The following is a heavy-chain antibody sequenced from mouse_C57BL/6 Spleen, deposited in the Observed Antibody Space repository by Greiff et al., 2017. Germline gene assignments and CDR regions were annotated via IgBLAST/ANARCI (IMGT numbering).Heavy chain of an antibody. CDR3: ARWDDYPFLDAMDY. J-gene: IGHJ4*01. D-gene: IGHD2-4*01. Sequence: VQLQQSGAELVRPGTSVKVSCKASGYAFTNYLIEWVKQRPGQGLEWIGVINPGSGGTNYNEKFKGKATLTADKSSSTAYMQLSSLTSEDSAVYFCARWDDYPFLDAMDYWGQGTSVTVSS. CDR1: GYAFTNYL. CDR2: INPGSGGT. V-gene: IGHV1-54*01.